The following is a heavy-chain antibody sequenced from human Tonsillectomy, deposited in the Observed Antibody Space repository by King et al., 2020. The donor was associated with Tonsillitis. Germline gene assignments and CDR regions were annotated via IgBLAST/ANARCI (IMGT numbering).Heavy chain of an antibody. CDR1: GFTFGDYG. CDR3: AREDYYDSSGYN. Sequence: EVQLVESGGGVVRPGGSLRLSCAASGFTFGDYGMSWVRQAPGKGLEWVSGINWNGGRTGYADSVRGRFTISRDNAKNSLYLQMNSLRAEDTALYYCAREDYYDSSGYNWGQGTLVTVSS. V-gene: IGHV3-20*04. J-gene: IGHJ4*02. CDR2: INWNGGRT. D-gene: IGHD3-22*01.